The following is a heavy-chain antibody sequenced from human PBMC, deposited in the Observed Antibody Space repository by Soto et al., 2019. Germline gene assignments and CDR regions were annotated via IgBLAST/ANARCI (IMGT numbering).Heavy chain of an antibody. CDR1: GYTFTSYY. J-gene: IGHJ6*02. CDR2: INPNSGGT. Sequence: ASLKVSCKASGYTFTSYYMHWVRQAPGQGLEWMGWINPNSGGTNYAQKFQGWVTMTRDTSISTAYMELSRLRSDDTAVYYCARESTGTTEYYYGMDVWGQGTTVTVSS. D-gene: IGHD1-7*01. CDR3: ARESTGTTEYYYGMDV. V-gene: IGHV1-2*04.